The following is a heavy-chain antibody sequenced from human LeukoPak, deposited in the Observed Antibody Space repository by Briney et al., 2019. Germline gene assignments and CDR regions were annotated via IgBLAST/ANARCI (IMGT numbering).Heavy chain of an antibody. J-gene: IGHJ5*02. V-gene: IGHV1-46*03. CDR3: ARDRGEVRNWFDP. CDR2: INPSGGST. CDR1: GYTFTSYG. D-gene: IGHD3-10*01. Sequence: GASVKVSCKASGYTFTSYGISWVRQAPGQGLEWMGIINPSGGSTSYAQKFQGRVTMTRDTSTGTVYMELSSLRSEDTAVYYCARDRGEVRNWFDPWGQGTLVTVSS.